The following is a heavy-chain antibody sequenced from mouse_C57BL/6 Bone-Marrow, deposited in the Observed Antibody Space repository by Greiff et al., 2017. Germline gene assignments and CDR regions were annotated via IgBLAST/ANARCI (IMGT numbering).Heavy chain of an antibody. CDR2: IHPNSGST. CDR1: GYTFTSYW. Sequence: QVQLKQPGAELVKPGASVKLSCKASGYTFTSYWMHWVKQRPGQGLEWIGMIHPNSGSTNYNEKFKSKATLTVDKSSSTAYMQLRSLTSEDSSVYYCARFTVYWGQGTLVTVSA. J-gene: IGHJ3*01. V-gene: IGHV1-64*01. D-gene: IGHD1-1*01. CDR3: ARFTVY.